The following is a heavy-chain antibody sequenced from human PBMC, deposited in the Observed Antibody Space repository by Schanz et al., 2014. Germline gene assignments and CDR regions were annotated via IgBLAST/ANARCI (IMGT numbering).Heavy chain of an antibody. CDR3: ARPRFDYGEVDY. D-gene: IGHD4-17*01. J-gene: IGHJ4*02. V-gene: IGHV3-66*04. CDR2: IYSGIGA. Sequence: EGQLAESGGGLVQPGGSLRLSCAVSGFTVSSNHMSWVRQAPGKGLEWVSVIYSGIGAYYADSVKGRFTISRDSPKNTLYLQMNSLRAEDTALYYCARPRFDYGEVDYWGQGTLVTVSS. CDR1: GFTVSSNH.